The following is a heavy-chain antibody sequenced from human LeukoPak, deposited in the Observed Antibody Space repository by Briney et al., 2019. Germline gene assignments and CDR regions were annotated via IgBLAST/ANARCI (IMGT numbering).Heavy chain of an antibody. J-gene: IGHJ6*03. CDR2: ISAYNGNT. CDR3: ARVESGSYPGYYYYMDV. CDR1: GYTFTSYG. Sequence: GASVKVSCKASGYTFTSYGISWVRQAPGQGLEWMGWISAYNGNTNYAQKLQGRVTMTTDTSTSTAYMELRSLRSDDTAVYYCARVESGSYPGYYYYMDVWGKGTTVTVSS. D-gene: IGHD1-26*01. V-gene: IGHV1-18*01.